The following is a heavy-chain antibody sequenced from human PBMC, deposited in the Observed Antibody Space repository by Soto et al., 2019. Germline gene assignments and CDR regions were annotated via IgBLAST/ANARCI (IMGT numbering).Heavy chain of an antibody. CDR2: IKQDGSEK. D-gene: IGHD4-17*01. J-gene: IGHJ6*03. Sequence: GGSLRLSCAASGFTFSSYWMSWVRQAPGKGLEWVASIKQDGSEKNHVDSVKGRFTISRDNAKNSLYLQMNSLRAEDTAVYYCARHGDYVSMDVWGKGTTVTVSS. CDR1: GFTFSSYW. V-gene: IGHV3-7*01. CDR3: ARHGDYVSMDV.